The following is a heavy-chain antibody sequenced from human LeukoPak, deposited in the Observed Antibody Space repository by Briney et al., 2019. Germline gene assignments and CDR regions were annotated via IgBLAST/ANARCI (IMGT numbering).Heavy chain of an antibody. Sequence: PGRSLRLSCAASGFTFSSYGMHWVRQAPGKGLEWVAVISYDGSNKYYADSVKGRFTISRDNSKNTLYLQMNSLRAEDTAVYYCAKDAKGGSYRKIDYMDVWGKGTTVTVSS. J-gene: IGHJ6*03. CDR1: GFTFSSYG. CDR3: AKDAKGGSYRKIDYMDV. D-gene: IGHD1-26*01. V-gene: IGHV3-30*18. CDR2: ISYDGSNK.